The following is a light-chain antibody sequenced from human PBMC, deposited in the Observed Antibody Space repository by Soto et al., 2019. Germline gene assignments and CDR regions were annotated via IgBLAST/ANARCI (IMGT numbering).Light chain of an antibody. Sequence: EIVLTQSPGTLSLSPGERATLSCRASQSVSSNYLAWYQLKPGQAPRLLIYGASSRATGIPDRFSGSGSGTDFPLTISRLEPEDFAVYYCQQYGTEGTFGQGTKVEIK. CDR2: GAS. V-gene: IGKV3-20*01. J-gene: IGKJ1*01. CDR3: QQYGTEGT. CDR1: QSVSSNY.